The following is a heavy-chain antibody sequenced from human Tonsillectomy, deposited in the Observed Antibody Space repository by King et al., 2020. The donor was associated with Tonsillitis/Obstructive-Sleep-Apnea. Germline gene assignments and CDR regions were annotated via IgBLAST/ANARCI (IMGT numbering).Heavy chain of an antibody. J-gene: IGHJ4*02. Sequence: VQLVESGGGVVQPGRSLRLSCAASGFTFSSYAMHWVRQAPGKGLEWVAVISYDGSNKYYADSVKGRFTISRDNSKNTLYLQMNSLRAEDTAVYYCARDTDQIDYYFDYWGQGTLVTVSS. CDR3: ARDTDQIDYYFDY. D-gene: IGHD2/OR15-2a*01. V-gene: IGHV3-30*04. CDR2: ISYDGSNK. CDR1: GFTFSSYA.